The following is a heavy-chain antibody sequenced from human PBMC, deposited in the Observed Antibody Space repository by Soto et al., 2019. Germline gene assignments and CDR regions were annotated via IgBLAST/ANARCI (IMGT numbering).Heavy chain of an antibody. CDR2: IYYSGST. CDR3: ARDSELGFGELGSYYGMDV. Sequence: PSETLSLTCTVSGGSISSGGYYWSWIRQHPGKGLEWIGYIYYSGSTYYNPSLKSRVTISVDTSKNQFSLKLSSVTAADTAVYYCARDSELGFGELGSYYGMDVWGQGTTVTVSS. D-gene: IGHD3-10*01. V-gene: IGHV4-31*03. CDR1: GGSISSGGYY. J-gene: IGHJ6*02.